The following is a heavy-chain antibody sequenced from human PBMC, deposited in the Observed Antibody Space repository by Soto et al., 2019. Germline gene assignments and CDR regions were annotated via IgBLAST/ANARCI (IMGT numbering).Heavy chain of an antibody. D-gene: IGHD3-22*01. CDR3: AREHYYDSSGYYTLGY. V-gene: IGHV1-69*12. J-gene: IGHJ4*02. CDR2: IIPIFGTA. Sequence: QVQLVQSGAEVKTPGSSVKVSCKASGGTVSSYAISWVRQAPGQGLEWMGGIIPIFGTANYAQKFQGRVTITADESTCTAYMELSSLRSEDTAVYYCAREHYYDSSGYYTLGYWGQGTLVTVSS. CDR1: GGTVSSYA.